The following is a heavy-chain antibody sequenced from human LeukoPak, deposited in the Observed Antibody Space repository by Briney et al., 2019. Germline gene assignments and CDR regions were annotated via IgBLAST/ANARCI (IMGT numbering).Heavy chain of an antibody. CDR2: ISGSGDNT. Sequence: GGTLRLSCAVSGFTFSNYAMSWVRQAPGKGLEWVSAISGSGDNTYYADSVKGRFTVSRDNSKNTLYVQMKSLRAEDTAVYYCAKDFVVVPGNVNYFDYWGQGTLVTVSS. CDR3: AKDFVVVPGNVNYFDY. V-gene: IGHV3-23*01. J-gene: IGHJ4*02. D-gene: IGHD2-21*02. CDR1: GFTFSNYA.